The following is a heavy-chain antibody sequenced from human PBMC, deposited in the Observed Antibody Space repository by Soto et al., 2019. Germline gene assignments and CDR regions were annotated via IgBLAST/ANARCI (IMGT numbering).Heavy chain of an antibody. CDR3: AKDNNFWSGYYIGAFDI. CDR1: GFTFSDYY. J-gene: IGHJ3*02. Sequence: PGGSLRLSCAASGFTFSDYYMSWIRQAPGKGLEWVSYISSSGSTIYYADSVKGRFTISRDNAKNSLYLQMNSLRAEDTALYYCAKDNNFWSGYYIGAFDIWGQGTMVTV. D-gene: IGHD3-3*01. V-gene: IGHV3-11*01. CDR2: ISSSGSTI.